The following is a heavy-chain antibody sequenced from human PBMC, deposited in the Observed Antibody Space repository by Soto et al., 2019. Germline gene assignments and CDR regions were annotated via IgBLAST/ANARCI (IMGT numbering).Heavy chain of an antibody. D-gene: IGHD3-16*02. V-gene: IGHV4-34*01. Sequence: SETLSRTCAVYGGPFSGYYWSWIRQPPGKGLEWIGATNHRGSTNYNPFLKNRVTISVDTSKNQFSLKLTSVTPGDTAGDYCARGFGHYGWRSYRFGQGFDPWGQGTRCTVAS. CDR1: GGPFSGYY. CDR2: TNHRGST. J-gene: IGHJ5*02. CDR3: ARGFGHYGWRSYRFGQGFDP.